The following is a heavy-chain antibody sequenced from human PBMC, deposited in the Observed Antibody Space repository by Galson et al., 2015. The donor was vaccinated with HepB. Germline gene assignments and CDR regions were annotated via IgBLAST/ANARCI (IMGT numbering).Heavy chain of an antibody. CDR3: ARHRGIAAAGNNPDYYYYMDV. J-gene: IGHJ6*03. V-gene: IGHV5-51*01. D-gene: IGHD6-13*01. CDR1: GYSFTSYW. Sequence: QSGAEVKKPGESLRISCKGSGYSFTSYWIGWVRQMPGKGLEWMGIIYPGDSDTRYSPSFQGQATISADKSISTAYLQWSSLKASDTAMYYCARHRGIAAAGNNPDYYYYMDVWGKGTTVTVSS. CDR2: IYPGDSDT.